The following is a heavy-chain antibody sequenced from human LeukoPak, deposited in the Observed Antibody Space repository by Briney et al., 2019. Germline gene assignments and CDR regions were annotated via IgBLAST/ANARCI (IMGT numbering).Heavy chain of an antibody. D-gene: IGHD3-22*01. CDR3: TTDGYYDTPFDY. V-gene: IGHV3-15*01. CDR2: IKSKTDGGTR. Sequence: PGGSLRLSCAASGFTFSSYSMNWVRQAPGKGLEWVGRIKSKTDGGTRDYAAPVKGRFTISRDDSKNTLYLQMNSLRTEDTAVYYCTTDGYYDTPFDYWGQGTLVTVSS. J-gene: IGHJ4*02. CDR1: GFTFSSYS.